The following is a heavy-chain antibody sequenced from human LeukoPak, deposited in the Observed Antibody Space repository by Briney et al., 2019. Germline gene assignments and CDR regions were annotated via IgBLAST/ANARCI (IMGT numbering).Heavy chain of an antibody. CDR1: GFTFSSYG. D-gene: IGHD3-10*01. CDR3: AKAVGLYYGSGYGRVY. CDR2: ISGSGGST. Sequence: PGGSLRLSCAASGFTFSSYGMSWVRQAPGKGLEWVSAISGSGGSTYYADSAKGRFTISRDNSKNTLYLQMNSLRAEDTAVYYCAKAVGLYYGSGYGRVYWGQGTLVTVSS. J-gene: IGHJ4*02. V-gene: IGHV3-23*01.